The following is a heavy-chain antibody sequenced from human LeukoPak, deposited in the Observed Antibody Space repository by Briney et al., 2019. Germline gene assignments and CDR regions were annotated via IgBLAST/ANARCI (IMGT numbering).Heavy chain of an antibody. CDR1: GFTFSDYY. D-gene: IGHD3-22*01. Sequence: GGSLRLSCAASGFTFSDYYMSWIRQAPGKGLEWVANIKQDGSEKYYVDSVKGRFTISRDNAKNSLYLQMNSLRAEDTAVYYCARPLSSGYPIGYFDYWGQGTLVTVSS. CDR3: ARPLSSGYPIGYFDY. CDR2: IKQDGSEK. V-gene: IGHV3-7*01. J-gene: IGHJ4*02.